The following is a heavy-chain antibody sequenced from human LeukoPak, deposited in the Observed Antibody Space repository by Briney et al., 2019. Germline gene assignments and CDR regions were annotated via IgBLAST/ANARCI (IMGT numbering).Heavy chain of an antibody. CDR3: ATSRDRIAAAGRDEFDY. V-gene: IGHV1-2*06. D-gene: IGHD6-13*01. Sequence: ASVKVSCKASGYTFTSYAMNWVRQAPGQGLEWMGRINPNSGGTNYAQKFQGRVTMTRDTSISTAYMELSRLSSDDTAVYYCATSRDRIAAAGRDEFDYWGQGTLVTVSS. CDR2: INPNSGGT. J-gene: IGHJ4*02. CDR1: GYTFTSYA.